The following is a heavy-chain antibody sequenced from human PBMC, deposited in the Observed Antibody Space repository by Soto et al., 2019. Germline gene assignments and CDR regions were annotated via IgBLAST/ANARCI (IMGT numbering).Heavy chain of an antibody. Sequence: QVQLVQSGAAVKKPGASVKVSCKASGYTFTSYGINWVQQAPGQGLEWMAWISADNGNTNDAQKLQGRVTMTTDTSTSTAYMELRSLRSDDTAGYYCARCGEGGGDCYTDYWGQGTLVTVSS. D-gene: IGHD2-21*02. CDR1: GYTFTSYG. CDR2: ISADNGNT. V-gene: IGHV1-18*01. CDR3: ARCGEGGGDCYTDY. J-gene: IGHJ4*02.